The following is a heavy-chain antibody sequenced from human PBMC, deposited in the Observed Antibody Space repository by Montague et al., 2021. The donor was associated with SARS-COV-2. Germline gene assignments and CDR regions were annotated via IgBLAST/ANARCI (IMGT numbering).Heavy chain of an antibody. CDR1: GFTFSSYS. Sequence: FRSLSWAASGFTFSSYSMNWLRQAPGKGLEWVSSISTSSSYIYYSDSVKGRFTISRDNAKNSLYLQMNSLRAEDTAVYYCANLYSYGSWGQGTLVTVSS. D-gene: IGHD5-18*01. CDR2: ISTSSSYI. CDR3: ANLYSYGS. V-gene: IGHV3-21*01. J-gene: IGHJ4*02.